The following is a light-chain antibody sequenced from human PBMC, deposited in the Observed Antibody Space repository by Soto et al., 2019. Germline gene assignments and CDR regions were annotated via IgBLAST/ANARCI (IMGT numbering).Light chain of an antibody. V-gene: IGLV1-40*01. CDR2: GNS. CDR1: SSNIGAGYD. Sequence: QSVLTQPPSVSGAPGQRVTISCTGSSSNIGAGYDVHWYQQLPGTAPKLLIYGNSNRPSGVPDRFSGSKSGNTASLTISGLQAEDEADYYCNSYASGNARVFGTGTKLTVL. CDR3: NSYASGNARV. J-gene: IGLJ1*01.